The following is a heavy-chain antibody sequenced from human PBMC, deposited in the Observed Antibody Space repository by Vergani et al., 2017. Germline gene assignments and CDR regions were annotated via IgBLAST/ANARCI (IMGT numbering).Heavy chain of an antibody. CDR2: ISSSSSTI. Sequence: VQLVESGGGVVQPGRSLRLSCAASGFTFSSYGMHWVRQAPGKGLEWVSYISSSSSTIYYADSVKGRFTISRDNAKNSLYLQMNSLRAEDTAVYYCARDLERGSSGWYFDYWGQGTLVTVSS. CDR1: GFTFSSYG. CDR3: ARDLERGSSGWYFDY. J-gene: IGHJ4*02. D-gene: IGHD6-19*01. V-gene: IGHV3-48*01.